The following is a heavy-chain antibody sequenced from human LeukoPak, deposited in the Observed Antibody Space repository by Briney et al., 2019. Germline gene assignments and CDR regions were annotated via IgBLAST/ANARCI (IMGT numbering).Heavy chain of an antibody. CDR1: GYTFTSYG. J-gene: IGHJ4*02. D-gene: IGHD3-10*01. Sequence: ASVEVSCKDSGYTFTSYGISWVRQAPGQGLEWMGWINPNSGGTNYAQKFQGWVTMTRDTSISTAYTELSRLRSDDTAVYYCARDLMVRGVIYFDYWGQGTLVTVSS. V-gene: IGHV1-2*04. CDR2: INPNSGGT. CDR3: ARDLMVRGVIYFDY.